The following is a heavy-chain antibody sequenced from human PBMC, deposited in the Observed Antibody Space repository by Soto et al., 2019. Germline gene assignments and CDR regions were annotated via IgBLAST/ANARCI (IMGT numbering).Heavy chain of an antibody. D-gene: IGHD1-26*01. V-gene: IGHV3-11*01. Sequence: GCLKPSCSGSGITFSDYYMIWILQPQGNGLEWVSYISSSGSTIYYADSVKGRFTISRENAKNGLYLQMNRLRAEDTAVYYCAGEVGASKPELRVAFDIWGQGTMVTVSS. CDR2: ISSSGSTI. CDR1: GITFSDYY. J-gene: IGHJ3*02. CDR3: AGEVGASKPELRVAFDI.